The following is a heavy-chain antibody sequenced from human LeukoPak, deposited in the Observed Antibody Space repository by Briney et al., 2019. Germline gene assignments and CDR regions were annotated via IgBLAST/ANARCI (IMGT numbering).Heavy chain of an antibody. D-gene: IGHD1-26*01. CDR3: ARDHSGSDPYYFDY. V-gene: IGHV3-21*01. CDR2: ISSSSTDI. J-gene: IGHJ4*02. Sequence: GGTLRLSCAASGFTFSSYNMNWVRQAPGTGLEWVSSISSSSTDIYYAHSVKGRFTITRDNPKNSPYLQMNILMAEDTAVYYGARDHSGSDPYYFDYWGQGTLVTVSS. CDR1: GFTFSSYN.